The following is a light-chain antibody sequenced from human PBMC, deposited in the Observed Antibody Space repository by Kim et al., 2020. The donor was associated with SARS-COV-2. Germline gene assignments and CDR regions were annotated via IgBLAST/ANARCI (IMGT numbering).Light chain of an antibody. Sequence: ASVGDRVTITCRASQSISSWLAWYQQKPGKAPKLLIYKASSLESGVPSRFSGSGSGTEFTLTISSLQPDDFATYYCQQYNSYSPYTFGQGTKLEI. V-gene: IGKV1-5*03. CDR1: QSISSW. CDR3: QQYNSYSPYT. J-gene: IGKJ2*01. CDR2: KAS.